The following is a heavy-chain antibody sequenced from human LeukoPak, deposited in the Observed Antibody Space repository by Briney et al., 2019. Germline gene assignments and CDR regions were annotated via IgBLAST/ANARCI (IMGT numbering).Heavy chain of an antibody. J-gene: IGHJ4*02. CDR3: AIQISGSVY. D-gene: IGHD6-19*01. CDR1: GFTFSTFT. CDR2: ITDNGGTR. Sequence: GGSLRLSCAASGFTFSTFTMHWVRQAPGKGLEYVSGITDNGGTRNYANSVKGRFTISRDNSKNTLYLQMGSLRPDDLAVYYCAIQISGSVYWGQGTLVTVSS. V-gene: IGHV3-64*01.